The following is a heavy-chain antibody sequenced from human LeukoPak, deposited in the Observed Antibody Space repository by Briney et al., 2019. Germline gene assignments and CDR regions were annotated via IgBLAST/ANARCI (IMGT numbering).Heavy chain of an antibody. V-gene: IGHV3-23*01. CDR3: ARYCSGVSCFSGVDY. D-gene: IGHD2-15*01. Sequence: GGSLRLSCAASGFTFSRYAMIWVRQAPGKGLERVSVVTSGDDSYYAHSVKGRFTISRDNSKNTLYLQMNSLRAEDTAVYYCARYCSGVSCFSGVDYWGQGTLVTVSS. J-gene: IGHJ4*02. CDR1: GFTFSRYA. CDR2: VTSGDDS.